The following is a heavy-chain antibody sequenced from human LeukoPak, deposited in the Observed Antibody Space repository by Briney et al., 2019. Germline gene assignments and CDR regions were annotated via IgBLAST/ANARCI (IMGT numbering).Heavy chain of an antibody. Sequence: SETLSLTCTVSGGSISSSSYYWGWIRQPPGKGLEWIGSIYYSGSTYYNPSLKSRVTISVDTSKNQFSLKLSSVTAADTAVYYCARDSGSSGWSYYYYYMDVWGKGTTVTVSS. V-gene: IGHV4-39*02. CDR3: ARDSGSSGWSYYYYYMDV. CDR1: GGSISSSSYY. CDR2: IYYSGST. D-gene: IGHD6-19*01. J-gene: IGHJ6*03.